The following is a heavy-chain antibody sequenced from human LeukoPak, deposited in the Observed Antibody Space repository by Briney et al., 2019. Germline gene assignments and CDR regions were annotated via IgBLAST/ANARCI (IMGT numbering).Heavy chain of an antibody. CDR1: GGSFSGYY. D-gene: IGHD6-19*01. CDR3: ARKVGGGWINWFDP. V-gene: IGHV4-34*01. CDR2: INHSGST. J-gene: IGHJ5*02. Sequence: PSETLCLTCAVYGGSFSGYYWSWIRQPPGKGLEWIGEINHSGSTSYNPSLKSRVTISVDTSKNQFSLKLSSVTAADTAVYYCARKVGGGWINWFDPWGQGTLVTVSS.